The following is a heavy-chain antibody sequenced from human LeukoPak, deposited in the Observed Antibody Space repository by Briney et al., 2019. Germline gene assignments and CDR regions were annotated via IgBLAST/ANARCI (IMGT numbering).Heavy chain of an antibody. CDR1: GFTFSNYI. V-gene: IGHV3-21*06. Sequence: GGSLRLSCAASGFTFSNYIMNWVRQAPGKGLEWVSSITSSSSYIHYADSVKGRFTISRDNAKNSLYLQMNTVRAEDTAVYYCARVPYPSTAPAGKGWFDPWGQGTLVTVSS. D-gene: IGHD6-13*01. CDR3: ARVPYPSTAPAGKGWFDP. CDR2: ITSSSSYI. J-gene: IGHJ5*02.